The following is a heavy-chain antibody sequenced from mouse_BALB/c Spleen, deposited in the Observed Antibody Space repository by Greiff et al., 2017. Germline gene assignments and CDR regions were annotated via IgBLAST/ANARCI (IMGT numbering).Heavy chain of an antibody. CDR1: GFTFNTYA. J-gene: IGHJ3*01. CDR3: VRRGDDGYSWFAY. Sequence: EVQLQESGGGLVQPKGSLKLSCAASGFTFNTYAMNWVRQAPGKGLEWVARIRSKSNNYATYYADSVKDRFTISRDDSQSMLYLQMNNLKTEDTAMYYCVRRGDDGYSWFAYWGQGTLVTVSA. D-gene: IGHD2-3*01. V-gene: IGHV10-1*02. CDR2: IRSKSNNYAT.